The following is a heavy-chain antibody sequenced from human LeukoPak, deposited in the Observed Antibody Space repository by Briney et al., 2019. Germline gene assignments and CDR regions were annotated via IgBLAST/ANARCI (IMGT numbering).Heavy chain of an antibody. V-gene: IGHV4-38-2*02. CDR3: ARDWGFGDSGDWFDP. CDR1: GYSISRGYY. D-gene: IGHD3-10*01. CDR2: VHHTGST. Sequence: SETLSLTCNVSGYSISRGYYWGWIRQPPGKGLEWIGSVHHTGSTYYNPSLRSRVSISVDKSTNHISLEVTSVTAADTAVYYCARDWGFGDSGDWFDPWGQGTLVTVSS. J-gene: IGHJ5*02.